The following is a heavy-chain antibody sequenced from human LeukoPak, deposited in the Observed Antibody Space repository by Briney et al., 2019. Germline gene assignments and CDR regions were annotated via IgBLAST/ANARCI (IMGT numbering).Heavy chain of an antibody. CDR1: GFTFSSYW. V-gene: IGHV3-74*01. CDR3: ARIDSSGYYLWYFDY. CDR2: INSDGSST. Sequence: GGSLRLSCAASGFTFSSYWMHWVRQAPGKGLGWVSRINSDGSSTSYADSVKGRFTISRDNAKNTLYLQMNSLRAEDTAVYYCARIDSSGYYLWYFDYWGQGTLVTVSS. D-gene: IGHD3-22*01. J-gene: IGHJ4*02.